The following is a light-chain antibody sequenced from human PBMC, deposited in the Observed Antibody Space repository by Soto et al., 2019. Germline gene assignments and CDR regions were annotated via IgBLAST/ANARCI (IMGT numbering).Light chain of an antibody. V-gene: IGKV4-1*01. CDR3: QQHYTTPQT. CDR1: QSVLHSSNNKNY. J-gene: IGKJ2*01. Sequence: DIVMTQSPDSLAVSLGERATINYKSSQSVLHSSNNKNYLAWYQHRAGQPPKLLIYWASTRESGVPDRFSGSGSGTDFTLTISSLQAEDVAVYYCQQHYTTPQTFGQGTKLEIK. CDR2: WAS.